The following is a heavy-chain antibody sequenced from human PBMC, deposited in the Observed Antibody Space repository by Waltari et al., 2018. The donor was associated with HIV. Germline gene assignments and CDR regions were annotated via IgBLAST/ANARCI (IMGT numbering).Heavy chain of an antibody. J-gene: IGHJ4*02. D-gene: IGHD3-16*01. CDR2: TYLRSKWQE. V-gene: IGHV6-1*01. CDR3: VRDAFGLDY. CDR1: GDSGSSDSAA. Sequence: QVYLQQSGPEMVKPSETLTLDCVISGDSGSSDSAAWNWVRQSPSRGLEWLGRTYLRSKWQEDYAASVKGRIAIDADSAENRFTLHLNHVTPEDTAVYFCVRDAFGLDYWGQGILVTVSS.